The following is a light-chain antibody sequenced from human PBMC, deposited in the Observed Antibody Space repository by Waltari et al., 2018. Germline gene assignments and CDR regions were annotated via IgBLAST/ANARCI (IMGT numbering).Light chain of an antibody. CDR2: TSS. CDR3: QQSGGSPRT. Sequence: EILLTQSPDTLSLSPGETATLSCTSSQALRSAYLAWSQHKPGQAPRLLFHTSSTRATGIPDRFSGSGSGTDFTLTISRLEPEDFAVYYCQQSGGSPRTFGQGTKV. J-gene: IGKJ1*01. CDR1: QALRSAY. V-gene: IGKV3-20*01.